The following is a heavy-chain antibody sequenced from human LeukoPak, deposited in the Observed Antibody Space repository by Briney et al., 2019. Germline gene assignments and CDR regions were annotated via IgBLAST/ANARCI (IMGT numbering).Heavy chain of an antibody. J-gene: IGHJ4*02. CDR3: AKLSTMIVPRDYFDY. CDR1: GFPLSCHA. CDR2: IRRRGGST. Sequence: GGSLRLSCAASGFPLSCHAMRWVRQAPGKGLEWVSAIRRRGGSTYYADSMKGRFTIARDNSKNTLHLQMNSRRAEDTAVYYCAKLSTMIVPRDYFDYWGEGTLVTVSS. D-gene: IGHD3-22*01. V-gene: IGHV3-23*01.